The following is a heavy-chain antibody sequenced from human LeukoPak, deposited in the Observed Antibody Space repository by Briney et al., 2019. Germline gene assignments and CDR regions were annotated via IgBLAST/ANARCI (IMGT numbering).Heavy chain of an antibody. CDR2: IYHSGST. D-gene: IGHD1-20*01. CDR1: GGSISSSSYY. Sequence: SETLSLTCTVSGGSISSSSYYWGWIRQTPGKGLEWIGEIYHSGSTNYNPSLKSRVTISVDKSKNQFSLKLSSVTAADTAVYYCARARTELTGAWFDPWGQGTLVTVSS. J-gene: IGHJ5*02. V-gene: IGHV4-39*07. CDR3: ARARTELTGAWFDP.